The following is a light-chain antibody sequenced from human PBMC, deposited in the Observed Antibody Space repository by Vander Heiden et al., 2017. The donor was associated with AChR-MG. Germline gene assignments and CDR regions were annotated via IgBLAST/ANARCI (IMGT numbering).Light chain of an antibody. CDR1: SGHSSYA. CDR3: QTWGTGIWV. CDR2: LNSDGSH. J-gene: IGLJ3*02. V-gene: IGLV4-69*01. Sequence: QLVLPQSPSASASLGASVKLTCTLSSGHSSYAIAWHQQQPEKGPRYLMKLNSDGSHSKGDGIPDRFSGSSPGAERYLTISSLQSEDEADYYCQTWGTGIWVFGGGTKLTVL.